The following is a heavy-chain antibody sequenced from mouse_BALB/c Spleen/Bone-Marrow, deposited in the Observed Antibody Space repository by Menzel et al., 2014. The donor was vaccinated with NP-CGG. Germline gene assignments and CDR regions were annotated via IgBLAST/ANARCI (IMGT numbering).Heavy chain of an antibody. D-gene: IGHD1-1*01. CDR1: GYTFTNYW. CDR2: ISPSNIHT. Sequence: QVQLQQSGADLVRPGASVKLSCKTSGYTFTNYWINWLKQRPGQGLGWIGNISPSNIHTNYNQKFKDKATLTVDKSSSTAYMQLSSPTSEDSAVYYCTKYDYGFTFWGQGTLVTVSA. CDR3: TKYDYGFTF. J-gene: IGHJ3*01. V-gene: IGHV1-69*02.